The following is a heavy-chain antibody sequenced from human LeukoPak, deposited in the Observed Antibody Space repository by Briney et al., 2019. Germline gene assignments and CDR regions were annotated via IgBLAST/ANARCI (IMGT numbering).Heavy chain of an antibody. CDR2: IYTSGST. V-gene: IGHV4-61*02. CDR3: ARVGIAAALDY. Sequence: SETLSLTCTVSGVSISSVSYYWSWIRQPAGKGLEGIGRIYTSGSTNYNPSLKSRVTISVDTSKNQFSLKLSSVTAADTAVYYCARVGIAAALDYWGQGTLVTVSS. D-gene: IGHD6-13*01. CDR1: GVSISSVSYY. J-gene: IGHJ4*02.